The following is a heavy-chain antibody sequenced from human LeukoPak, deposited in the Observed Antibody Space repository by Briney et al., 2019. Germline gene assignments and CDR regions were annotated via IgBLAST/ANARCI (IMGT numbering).Heavy chain of an antibody. CDR3: ATHLGSGYYSPFGY. V-gene: IGHV1-69*13. Sequence: ASVKVSCKASGGTFSSYAISWVRQAPGQGLEWMGGIIPIFGTANYAQKFQGRVTITADESTSTAYMELSSLRSEDTAVYYCATHLGSGYYSPFGYWGQGTLVTVSS. CDR1: GGTFSSYA. D-gene: IGHD3-22*01. J-gene: IGHJ4*02. CDR2: IIPIFGTA.